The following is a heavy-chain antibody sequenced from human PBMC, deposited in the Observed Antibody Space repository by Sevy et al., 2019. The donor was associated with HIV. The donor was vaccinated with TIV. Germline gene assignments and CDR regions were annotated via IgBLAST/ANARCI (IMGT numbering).Heavy chain of an antibody. CDR1: GFTFSSYW. Sequence: GGSLRLSCAASGFTFSSYWMSWVRQAPGKGLEWVANIKQDGSEKYYVDSVKGRFTISRDNAKNSLYLQMNSLRAEDTAVYYCARDGDPRRELGIAGLYYFDYWGQGTLVTVSS. J-gene: IGHJ4*02. CDR2: IKQDGSEK. CDR3: ARDGDPRRELGIAGLYYFDY. V-gene: IGHV3-7*01. D-gene: IGHD3-10*01.